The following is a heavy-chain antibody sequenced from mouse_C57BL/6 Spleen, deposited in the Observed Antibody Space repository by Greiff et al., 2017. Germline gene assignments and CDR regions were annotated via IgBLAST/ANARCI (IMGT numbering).Heavy chain of an antibody. Sequence: VQLKQSGGGLVKPGGSLKLSCAASGFTFSDYGMHWVRQAPEKGLEWVAYISSGSSTIYYADTVKGRFTISRDNAKNTLFLQMTSLRSEDTAMYYCGGYDGYYGAMDYWGQGTSVTVSS. CDR3: GGYDGYYGAMDY. CDR1: GFTFSDYG. J-gene: IGHJ4*01. CDR2: ISSGSSTI. V-gene: IGHV5-17*01. D-gene: IGHD2-3*01.